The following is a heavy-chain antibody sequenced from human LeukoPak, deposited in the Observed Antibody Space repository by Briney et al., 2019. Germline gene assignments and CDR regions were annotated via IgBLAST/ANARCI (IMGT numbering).Heavy chain of an antibody. CDR2: INPNSGGT. CDR3: ARCGGYCSGGSCYTYYGMDV. Sequence: GASVKVSCKASGYTFTGYYMHWVRQAPGQGLEWMGRINPNSGGTNYAQKFQGRVTMTRDTSISTAYMELSRLRSDDTAVYYCARCGGYCSGGSCYTYYGMDVWGQGTTVTVSS. J-gene: IGHJ6*02. V-gene: IGHV1-2*06. D-gene: IGHD2-15*01. CDR1: GYTFTGYY.